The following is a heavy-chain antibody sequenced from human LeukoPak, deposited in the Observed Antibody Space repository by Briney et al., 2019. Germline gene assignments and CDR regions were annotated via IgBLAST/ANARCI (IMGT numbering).Heavy chain of an antibody. CDR1: GGSFSGYY. Sequence: SETLSLTCAVYGGSFSGYYWSWIRQPPGKGLEWIGEINHSGSTNYNPSLKSRVTISVDTSKNQFSLKLSSVTAADTAVYYCARGRSRGYSGYPPRGQVFDYWGQGTLVTVSS. CDR2: INHSGST. J-gene: IGHJ4*02. V-gene: IGHV4-34*01. CDR3: ARGRSRGYSGYPPRGQVFDY. D-gene: IGHD5-12*01.